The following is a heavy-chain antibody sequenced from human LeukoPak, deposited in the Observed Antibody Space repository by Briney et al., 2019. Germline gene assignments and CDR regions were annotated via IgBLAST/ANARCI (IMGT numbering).Heavy chain of an antibody. CDR1: GGSISSYY. CDR2: IYYSGST. D-gene: IGHD3-10*01. V-gene: IGHV4-59*08. CDR3: ARQSVYGSGSYRADTFDI. J-gene: IGHJ3*02. Sequence: PSETLSLTCTVSGGSISSYYWSWIRQPPGKGLEWIGYIYYSGSTNYNPSLKSRVTISVDTSKNQFSLKLSSVTAADTAVYYCARQSVYGSGSYRADTFDIWGQGTMVTVSS.